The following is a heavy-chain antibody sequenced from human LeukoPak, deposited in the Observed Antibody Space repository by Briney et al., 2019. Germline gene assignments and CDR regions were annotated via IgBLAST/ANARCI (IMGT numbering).Heavy chain of an antibody. V-gene: IGHV3-23*01. CDR2: ISGSGGST. CDR1: GFTFSSYA. D-gene: IGHD6-19*01. Sequence: GGSLRLSCAASGFTFSSYAMSWVRQAPGKGLERVSAISGSGGSTYYADSVKGRFTISRDNSKNTLYLQMNSLRAEDTAVYYCAKDSFSSGWYDYWGQGTLVTVSS. J-gene: IGHJ4*02. CDR3: AKDSFSSGWYDY.